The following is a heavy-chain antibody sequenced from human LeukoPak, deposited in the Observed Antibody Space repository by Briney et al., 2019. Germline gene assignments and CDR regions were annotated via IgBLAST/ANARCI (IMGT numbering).Heavy chain of an antibody. CDR3: ARDRKLDYGDYWDAFDI. CDR1: GGTFSSYA. V-gene: IGHV1-69*13. Sequence: SVKVSCKASGGTFSSYAISWVRQAPGQGLEWMGGIIPIFGTANYAQKFQGRVTITADESTSTAYMELSSLRSEDTAVYYCARDRKLDYGDYWDAFDIWGQGTMVTVSS. J-gene: IGHJ3*02. CDR2: IIPIFGTA. D-gene: IGHD4-17*01.